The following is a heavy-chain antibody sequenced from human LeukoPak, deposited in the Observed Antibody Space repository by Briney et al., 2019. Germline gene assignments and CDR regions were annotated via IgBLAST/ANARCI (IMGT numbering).Heavy chain of an antibody. J-gene: IGHJ4*02. Sequence: PSETLSLTCTVSGGSISSYYWSWIRQPPGKGLEWIGYIYYSGSTNYNLSLKSRVTMSVDTSKNQFSLRLSSVTAADTAVYYCARDKRGDGYGDFDYWGQGTLVTVSS. D-gene: IGHD5-24*01. CDR3: ARDKRGDGYGDFDY. CDR2: IYYSGST. V-gene: IGHV4-59*01. CDR1: GGSISSYY.